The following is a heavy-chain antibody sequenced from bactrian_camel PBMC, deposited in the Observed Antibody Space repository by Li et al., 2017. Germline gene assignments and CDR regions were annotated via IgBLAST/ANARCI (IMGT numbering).Heavy chain of an antibody. Sequence: HVQLVESGGGSVQAGGSTTLSCAASGSPYSSLYMGWFRQAPGQKREGVAGIDSGGKTTYAESVKGRFTISQDNAKNTLTLQMNSLKPEATAVYYCAADERRALGFCSGSYRDGTLPDYSGQGTQVTVS. J-gene: IGHJ4*01. CDR1: GSPYSSLY. V-gene: IGHV3S53*01. CDR3: AADERRALGFCSGSYRDGTLPDY. D-gene: IGHD2*01. CDR2: IDSGGKT.